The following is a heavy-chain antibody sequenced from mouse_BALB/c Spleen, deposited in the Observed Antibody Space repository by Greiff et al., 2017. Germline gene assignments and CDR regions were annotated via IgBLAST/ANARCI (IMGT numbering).Heavy chain of an antibody. D-gene: IGHD4-1*01. J-gene: IGHJ2*01. V-gene: IGHV5-4*02. CDR2: ISDGGSYT. CDR3: ARDRTGYYFDY. CDR1: GFTFSDYY. Sequence: EVKVEESGGGLVKPGGSLKLSCAASGFTFSDYYMYWVRQTPEKRLEWVATISDGGSYTYYPDSVKGRFTISRDNAKNNLYLQMSSLTAEDTAMYYCARDRTGYYFDYWGQGTTLTVSS.